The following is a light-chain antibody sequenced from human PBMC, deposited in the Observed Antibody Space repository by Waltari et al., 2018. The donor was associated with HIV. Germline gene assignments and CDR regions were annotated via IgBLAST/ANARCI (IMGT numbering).Light chain of an antibody. V-gene: IGLV2-11*01. CDR1: NSDVGGYNY. J-gene: IGLJ2*01. Sequence: QSALTQPRSVSGSPGQSVTISCIGTNSDVGGYNYVSWYRQHPGEAPKLIIYDVIKRPSGVPDRFSGAKSVNTASLTVSGLQADDEAEYYCCSYAGSYTWLFGGGTKLTVL. CDR2: DVI. CDR3: CSYAGSYTWL.